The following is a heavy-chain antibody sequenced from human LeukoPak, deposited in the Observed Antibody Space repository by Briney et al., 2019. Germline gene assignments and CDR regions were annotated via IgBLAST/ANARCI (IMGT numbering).Heavy chain of an antibody. J-gene: IGHJ4*02. CDR3: ARGGLSIMGY. V-gene: IGHV3-48*01. D-gene: IGHD2/OR15-2a*01. CDR2: ISSSGSTK. Sequence: GGSVRLSCGASGITFSSYSINWVRQAPGKGLEWGSYISSSGSTKYYADSVKGRFTISRDNARNSLYLQMNSLRAEDTAVYFCARGGLSIMGYWGQGTLVTVSS. CDR1: GITFSSYS.